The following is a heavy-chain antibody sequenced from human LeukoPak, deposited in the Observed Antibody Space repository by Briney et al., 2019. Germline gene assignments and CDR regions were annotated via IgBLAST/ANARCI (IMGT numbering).Heavy chain of an antibody. CDR1: GYSISSGYY. V-gene: IGHV4-38-2*02. CDR3: ARDAISGFF. CDR2: IYHSGST. Sequence: KASETLSLTCTVSGYSISSGYYWGWIRQPPGKGLEWIGSIYHSGSTYYNPSLKSRVTISVDTSRNQFSLKLSSVTAADTAVYYCARDAISGFFWGQGTLVTVSS. J-gene: IGHJ4*02. D-gene: IGHD6-19*01.